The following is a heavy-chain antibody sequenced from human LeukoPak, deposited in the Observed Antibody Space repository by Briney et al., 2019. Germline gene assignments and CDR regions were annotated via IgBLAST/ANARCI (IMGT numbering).Heavy chain of an antibody. J-gene: IGHJ4*02. CDR3: AKDSVVVPAATFDY. V-gene: IGHV3-23*01. Sequence: PGGSLRLSCAASGFTFGSYAMSWVRQAPGKGLEWVSAISGSGGSTYYADSVKGRFTISRDNSKNTLYLQMNSLRAEDTAVYYCAKDSVVVPAATFDYWGQGTLVTVSS. CDR1: GFTFGSYA. CDR2: ISGSGGST. D-gene: IGHD2-2*01.